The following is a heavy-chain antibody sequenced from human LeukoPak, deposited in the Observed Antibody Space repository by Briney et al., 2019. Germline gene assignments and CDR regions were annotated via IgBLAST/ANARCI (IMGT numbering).Heavy chain of an antibody. CDR1: GGSISSGGYY. D-gene: IGHD5-18*01. CDR2: LYYSGST. CDR3: ARERGGYSYGWDHFDY. J-gene: IGHJ4*02. V-gene: IGHV4-31*03. Sequence: SQTLSLTCTVSGGSISSGGYYWSWIRQHPGKGLEWIGYLYYSGSTYYNPSLKSRVTISVDTSKNQFSLKLSSVTAADTAVYYCARERGGYSYGWDHFDYWGQGTLVTVSS.